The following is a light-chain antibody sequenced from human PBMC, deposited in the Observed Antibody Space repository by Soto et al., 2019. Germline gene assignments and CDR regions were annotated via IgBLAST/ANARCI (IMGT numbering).Light chain of an antibody. V-gene: IGKV3-20*01. J-gene: IGKJ5*01. CDR3: QQYGNSPPIT. CDR2: GAS. Sequence: ENVLTQSPGTLSLSPGEGATLSCRASQSVTKNFLAWYQQKPGQAPRLLIYGASSRATGIPDRFGGSGSGTDFTLTISRLEPEDFAVYYCQQYGNSPPITFGQGRRLEI. CDR1: QSVTKNF.